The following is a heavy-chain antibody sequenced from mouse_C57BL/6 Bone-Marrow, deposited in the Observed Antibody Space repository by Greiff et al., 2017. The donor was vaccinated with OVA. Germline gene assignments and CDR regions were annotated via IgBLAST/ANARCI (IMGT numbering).Heavy chain of an antibody. V-gene: IGHV5-12*01. CDR3: ARHGYYYYGNSFCYAMDY. CDR1: GFTFSDYY. Sequence: EVQLVESGGGLVQPGGSLKLSCAASGFTFSDYYMYWVRQTPEKRLEWVAYISNGGGSTYYPAPVKGRFTISRDTAKTTLYLQMSRLKSEDTAIYYCARHGYYYYGNSFCYAMDYWGQGTSVTVSS. D-gene: IGHD1-1*01. J-gene: IGHJ4*01. CDR2: ISNGGGST.